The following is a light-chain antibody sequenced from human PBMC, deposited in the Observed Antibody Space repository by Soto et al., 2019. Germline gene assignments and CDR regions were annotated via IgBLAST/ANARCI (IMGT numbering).Light chain of an antibody. CDR3: QQYGSLGT. Sequence: EIVLTQSPGTLSLSPGERATLSCRTSQTVSSSFLAWYQQKPGQAPRLLIYDASSRVTDIPDRFSGSGSGTDFTLTIARLEPEDFAVYYCQQYGSLGTFGQGTKVEIK. CDR2: DAS. V-gene: IGKV3-20*01. CDR1: QTVSSSF. J-gene: IGKJ1*01.